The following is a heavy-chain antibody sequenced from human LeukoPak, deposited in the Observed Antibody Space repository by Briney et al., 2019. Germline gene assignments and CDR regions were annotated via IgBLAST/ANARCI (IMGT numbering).Heavy chain of an antibody. CDR2: ISSSGSTI. CDR3: ASHSYQPNDY. J-gene: IGHJ4*02. V-gene: IGHV3-11*01. Sequence: PGGSLSLSCAASGFTFSDYYMSWIRQAPGKGLEWVSYISSSGSTIYYADSVKGRFAISRDNAKNSLYLQMNSLRAEDTAVYYCASHSYQPNDYWGQGTLVTVSS. CDR1: GFTFSDYY. D-gene: IGHD2-2*01.